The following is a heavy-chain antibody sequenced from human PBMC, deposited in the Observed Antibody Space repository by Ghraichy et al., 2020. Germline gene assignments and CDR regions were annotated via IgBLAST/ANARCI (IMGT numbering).Heavy chain of an antibody. CDR3: ARSGYFAEYFQY. CDR1: GDSVSSNSAA. J-gene: IGHJ1*01. D-gene: IGHD6-25*01. V-gene: IGHV6-1*01. Sequence: SQTLSLTCAISGDSVSSNSAAWNWIRQSPSRGLEWLGRTYYRSTWYNDYALSVKSQITINPDTSKNQFSLQLNSVTPEDTAVYYCARSGYFAEYFQYWGQGTLVTVSS. CDR2: TYYRSTWYN.